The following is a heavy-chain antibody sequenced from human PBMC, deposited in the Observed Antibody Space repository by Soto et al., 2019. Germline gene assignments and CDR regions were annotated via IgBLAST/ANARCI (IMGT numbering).Heavy chain of an antibody. D-gene: IGHD1-1*01. CDR1: GYTFTNYY. Sequence: ASVKVSCKASGYTFTNYYIHWVRQAPGQGLEWMGIIKPSGGSTTYAQKFQGRVTMTRDTSTSTVYMDLSSLRSEDTAVYYCARVKVGGLEGRCAYYHGMSVWGQGTTVTGSS. J-gene: IGHJ6*02. CDR3: ARVKVGGLEGRCAYYHGMSV. CDR2: IKPSGGST. V-gene: IGHV1-46*01.